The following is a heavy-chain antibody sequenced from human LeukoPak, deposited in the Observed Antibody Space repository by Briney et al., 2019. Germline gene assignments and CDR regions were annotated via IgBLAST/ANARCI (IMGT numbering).Heavy chain of an antibody. D-gene: IGHD6-13*01. CDR1: GFTFDDYA. J-gene: IGHJ4*02. V-gene: IGHV3-43*02. CDR2: ILGDGSST. CDR3: AKDRYSSSWYTIDY. Sequence: PGGSLRLSCAASGFTFDDYAMHWVRQVPGKGLEWVSLILGDGSSTNYAYSVKGRFTISRDNSKNSLYLHMNSLRVEDTALYFCAKDRYSSSWYTIDYWGQGTLVTVSS.